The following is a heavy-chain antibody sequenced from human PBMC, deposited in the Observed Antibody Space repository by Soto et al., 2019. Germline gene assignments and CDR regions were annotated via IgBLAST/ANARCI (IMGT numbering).Heavy chain of an antibody. Sequence: EASVKVSCKASGYTFTSYYMHWVRQAPGQGLEWMGIINPSGGSTSYAQKFQGRVTMTRDTSTSTVYMELSSLRSEDTAVYCCARGGGVGCISTSCYRSDYYYGMDVWGQGTTVTVSS. CDR1: GYTFTSYY. V-gene: IGHV1-46*01. D-gene: IGHD2-2*01. J-gene: IGHJ6*02. CDR2: INPSGGST. CDR3: ARGGGVGCISTSCYRSDYYYGMDV.